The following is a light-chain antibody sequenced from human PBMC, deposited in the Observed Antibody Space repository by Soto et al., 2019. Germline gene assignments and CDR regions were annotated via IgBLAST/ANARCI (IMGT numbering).Light chain of an antibody. CDR1: QDINNY. CDR2: DAS. V-gene: IGKV1-33*01. J-gene: IGKJ4*01. CDR3: QQYDNLPLT. Sequence: DIQMTQSPSSLSASLGDRVTITCQASQDINNYLNWYQQKSGKAPKLLIYDASDLETGVPSRFSGSGSGTDFTFTINSLQPEDIATYYCQQYDNLPLTFGGGTKVDIK.